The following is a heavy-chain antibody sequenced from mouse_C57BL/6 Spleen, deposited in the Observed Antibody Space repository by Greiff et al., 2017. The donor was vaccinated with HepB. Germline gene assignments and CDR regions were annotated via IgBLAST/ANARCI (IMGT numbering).Heavy chain of an antibody. V-gene: IGHV3-6*01. Sequence: EVKLVESGPGLVKPSQSLSLTCSVTGYSITSGYYWNWIRQFPGNKLEWMGYISYDGSNNYNPSLKNRISITRDTSKNQFFLKLNSVTTEDTATYYCARGDYDRRAYFDYWGQGTTLTVSS. J-gene: IGHJ2*01. CDR1: GYSITSGYY. CDR3: ARGDYDRRAYFDY. D-gene: IGHD2-4*01. CDR2: ISYDGSN.